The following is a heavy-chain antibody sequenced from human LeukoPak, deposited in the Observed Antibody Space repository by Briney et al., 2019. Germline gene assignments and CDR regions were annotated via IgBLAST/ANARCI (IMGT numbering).Heavy chain of an antibody. Sequence: PSQTLSLTCTVSGDSISSGGYYWSWIRQHPGKGLEWIGYIYYSGSTYYNPSLKSRVTISVDTSKNQFSLKLSSVTAADTAVYYCARDTRRWFDPWGQGTLVTVSS. J-gene: IGHJ5*02. CDR2: IYYSGST. V-gene: IGHV4-31*03. CDR1: GDSISSGGYY. CDR3: ARDTRRWFDP.